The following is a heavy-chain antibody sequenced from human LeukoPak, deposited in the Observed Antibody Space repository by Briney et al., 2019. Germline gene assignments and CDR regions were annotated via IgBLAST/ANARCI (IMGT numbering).Heavy chain of an antibody. CDR1: GGSISTYY. CDR2: INHSGST. Sequence: SETLSLTCTVSGGSISTYYWSWIRQPPGKGLEWIGEINHSGSTNYNPSLKSRVTISVDTSKNQFPLKLDSVTAADTAVYYCVKEGFWGRGTLVTVSS. CDR3: VKEGF. J-gene: IGHJ4*02. V-gene: IGHV4-34*01.